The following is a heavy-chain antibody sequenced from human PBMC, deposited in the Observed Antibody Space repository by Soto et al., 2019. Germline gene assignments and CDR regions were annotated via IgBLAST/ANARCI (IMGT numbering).Heavy chain of an antibody. J-gene: IGHJ6*02. CDR3: ARGYCSSTSCYYYYYCGMDV. V-gene: IGHV1-8*01. Sequence: GASVKVSCKASGYTFTSYDINWVRQATGQGLEWMGWMNPNSGNTGYAQKFQGRVTMTRNTSISTAYMELSSLRSEDTAVYYCARGYCSSTSCYYYYYCGMDVWGQGTTVTVSS. CDR2: MNPNSGNT. D-gene: IGHD2-2*01. CDR1: GYTFTSYD.